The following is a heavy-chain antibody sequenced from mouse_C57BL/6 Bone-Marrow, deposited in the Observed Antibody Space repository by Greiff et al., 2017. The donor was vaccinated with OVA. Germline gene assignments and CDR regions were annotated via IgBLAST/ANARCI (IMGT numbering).Heavy chain of an antibody. V-gene: IGHV2-5*01. CDR3: AKRYYGSSNYYAMDY. CDR1: GFSLTSYG. Sequence: VHLVESGPGLVQPSQSLSITCTVSGFSLTSYGVHWVRQSPGKGLEWLGVIWRGGSTDYNAAFMSRLSITKDNSKSQVFFKMNSLQADDTAIYYCAKRYYGSSNYYAMDYWGQGTSVTVSS. D-gene: IGHD1-1*01. CDR2: IWRGGST. J-gene: IGHJ4*01.